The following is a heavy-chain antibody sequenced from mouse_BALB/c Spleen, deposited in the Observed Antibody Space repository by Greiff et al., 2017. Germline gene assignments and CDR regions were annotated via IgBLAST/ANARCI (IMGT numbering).Heavy chain of an antibody. D-gene: IGHD1-1*01. CDR3: ARNLYYGSRDYYAMDY. CDR2: IWSGGST. CDR1: GFSLTSYG. Sequence: QVQLKQSGPGLVQPSQSLSITCTVPGFSLTSYGVHWVRQSPGKGLEWLGVIWSGGSTDYNAAFISRLSISKDNSKSQVFFNMNSLQADDTAIYYYARNLYYGSRDYYAMDYWGQGTSVTVSS. J-gene: IGHJ4*01. V-gene: IGHV2-4-1*01.